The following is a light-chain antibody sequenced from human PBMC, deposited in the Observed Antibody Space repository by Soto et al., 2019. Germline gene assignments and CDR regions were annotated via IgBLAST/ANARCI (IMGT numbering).Light chain of an antibody. CDR3: SSYTSGSTWV. J-gene: IGLJ3*02. Sequence: QSALTHPASVSGSPGQSITISCTGTSSDVGAYNYVSWYQQHPGKAPKLMIYEVSNRPSGVSNRFSGSKSGNTASLTISGLQAEDEGDYYCSSYTSGSTWVFGGGTKLTVL. CDR2: EVS. V-gene: IGLV2-14*01. CDR1: SSDVGAYNY.